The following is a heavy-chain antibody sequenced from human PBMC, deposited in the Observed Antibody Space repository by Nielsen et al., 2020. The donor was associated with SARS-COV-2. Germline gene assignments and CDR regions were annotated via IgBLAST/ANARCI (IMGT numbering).Heavy chain of an antibody. CDR2: ISSSSSYI. V-gene: IGHV3-21*01. CDR3: ARESPFVNDAFDI. J-gene: IGHJ3*02. CDR1: GFTFSSYS. Sequence: GGSLRLSCAASGFTFSSYSMNWVRQAPGKGLEWVSSISSSSSYIYYADSVKGRFTISRDNAKNSLYLQMNSLRAEDTAVYYCARESPFVNDAFDIWGQGTMVTVSA.